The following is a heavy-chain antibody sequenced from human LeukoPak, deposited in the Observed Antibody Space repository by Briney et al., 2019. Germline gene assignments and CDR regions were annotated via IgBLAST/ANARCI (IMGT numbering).Heavy chain of an antibody. J-gene: IGHJ4*02. CDR1: GFTFSSYA. CDR2: ISYDGSNK. V-gene: IGHV3-30-3*01. Sequence: GRSLRLSCAASGFTFSSYAMHWVRQAPGKGLEWVAVISYDGSNKYYADSVKGRFTISRDNSKNTLYLQMNSLRAEDTAVYYCARDSLYYGSGSPSYWGQGTLVTVSS. CDR3: ARDSLYYGSGSPSY. D-gene: IGHD3-10*01.